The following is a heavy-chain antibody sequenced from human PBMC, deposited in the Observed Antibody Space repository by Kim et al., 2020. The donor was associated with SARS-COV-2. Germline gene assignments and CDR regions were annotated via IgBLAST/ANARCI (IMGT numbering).Heavy chain of an antibody. CDR2: IYYSGST. CDR3: ARGWGCGGDCYEAFDI. CDR1: GGSISSYY. Sequence: SETLSLTCTVSGGSISSYYWSWIRQPPGKGLEWIGYIYYSGSTNYNPSLKSRVTISVDTSKNQFSLKLSSVTAADTAVYYCARGWGCGGDCYEAFDIWGQGTMVTVSS. V-gene: IGHV4-59*01. D-gene: IGHD2-21*01. J-gene: IGHJ3*02.